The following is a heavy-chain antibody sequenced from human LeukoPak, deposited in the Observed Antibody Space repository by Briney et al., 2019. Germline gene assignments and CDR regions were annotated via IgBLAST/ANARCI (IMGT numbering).Heavy chain of an antibody. CDR3: ARGRRIAVAGRLFFDY. CDR2: IYYGGST. D-gene: IGHD6-19*01. Sequence: SETLSLTCTVSGGSISSSSYYWGWIRQPPGKGLEWIGRIYYGGSTYYNPSLKSRVTISVDTSKNQFSLKLSSVTAADTAVYYCARGRRIAVAGRLFFDYWGQGTLVTVSS. V-gene: IGHV4-39*01. J-gene: IGHJ4*02. CDR1: GGSISSSSYY.